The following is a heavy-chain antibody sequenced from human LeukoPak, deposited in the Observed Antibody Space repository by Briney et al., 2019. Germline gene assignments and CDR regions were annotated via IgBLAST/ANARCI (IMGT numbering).Heavy chain of an antibody. J-gene: IGHJ6*04. D-gene: IGHD1-1*01. CDR3: ARDNLTHHGDV. CDR2: ISASSASI. Sequence: GGSLRLSCAASGFTFSAYTMNWVRQAPGKGLEWVSSISASSASIYYGDSLNGRFTISRDNVKNLLYLQMNSLRAEDSGVYYCARDNLTHHGDVWGKGTTVTVSS. CDR1: GFTFSAYT. V-gene: IGHV3-21*06.